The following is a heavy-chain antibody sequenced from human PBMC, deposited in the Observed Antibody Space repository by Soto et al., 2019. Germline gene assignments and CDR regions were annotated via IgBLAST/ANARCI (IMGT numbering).Heavy chain of an antibody. Sequence: QVQLVQSGAEVKKPGSSVKVSCQASGGSFIMNGISWVRQAPGQGLEWMGGIIPFSGTANYAQEFQGRVTITADEATSTAYMELSSLRSEDTAVYYCARDHAYSYGPIYYFDYWGQGTLVTVSA. V-gene: IGHV1-69*01. J-gene: IGHJ4*02. D-gene: IGHD5-18*01. CDR2: IIPFSGTA. CDR3: ARDHAYSYGPIYYFDY. CDR1: GGSFIMNG.